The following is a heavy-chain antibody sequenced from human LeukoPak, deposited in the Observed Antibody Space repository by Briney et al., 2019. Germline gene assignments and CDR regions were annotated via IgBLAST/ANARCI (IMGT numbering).Heavy chain of an antibody. D-gene: IGHD1-26*01. J-gene: IGHJ4*02. V-gene: IGHV4-34*01. CDR2: INHSGST. CDR1: GGSFSGYY. Sequence: PSETLSLTCAVYGGSFSGYYWSWIRQPPGKGLGWIGEINHSGSTNYNPSLKSRVTISVDTSKNQFSLKLSSVTAADTAVYYCARLYSGSYIYWGQGTLVTVSS. CDR3: ARLYSGSYIY.